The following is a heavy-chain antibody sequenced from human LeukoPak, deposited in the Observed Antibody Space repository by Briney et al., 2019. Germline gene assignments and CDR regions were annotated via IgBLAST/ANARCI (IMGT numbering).Heavy chain of an antibody. J-gene: IGHJ3*02. D-gene: IGHD4-11*01. CDR2: ISSSSYI. Sequence: GGSLRLSCAASGFTFSSYSMNWVRQAPGKGLEWVSSISSSSYIYYADSVKGRFTISRDNAKNSLYLQMNSLRAEDTAVYYCARVGRTTVTTRDAFDIWGQGTMVTVSS. V-gene: IGHV3-21*01. CDR3: ARVGRTTVTTRDAFDI. CDR1: GFTFSSYS.